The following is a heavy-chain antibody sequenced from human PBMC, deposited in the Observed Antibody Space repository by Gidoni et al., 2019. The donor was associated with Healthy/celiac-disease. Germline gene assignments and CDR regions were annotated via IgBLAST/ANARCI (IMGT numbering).Heavy chain of an antibody. V-gene: IGHV3-23*01. J-gene: IGHJ3*02. CDR3: AKEIIPYYDSSGYYPDDAFDI. Sequence: EVQLLESGGGLVQPGGSLRLPCAASGFTFSSYAMSWVRQAPGKGLEWVSAISGSGGSTYYADSVKGRFTISRDNSKNTLYLQMNSLRAEDTAVYYCAKEIIPYYDSSGYYPDDAFDIWGQGTMVTVSS. CDR2: ISGSGGST. CDR1: GFTFSSYA. D-gene: IGHD3-22*01.